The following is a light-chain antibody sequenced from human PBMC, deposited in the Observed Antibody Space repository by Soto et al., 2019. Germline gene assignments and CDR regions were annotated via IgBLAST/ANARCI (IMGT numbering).Light chain of an antibody. V-gene: IGKV3-20*01. CDR1: QSVSSSY. CDR3: QQYGSSPRGT. Sequence: EIVLTQSPGTLSLSPGERATLSCRASQSVSSSYLAWYQQKPGQAPRLLIYGASSRATGIPDRFSGSGSGTDFTLTISRLEPEDFAVYYCQQYGSSPRGTFGQGTKLDIK. J-gene: IGKJ1*01. CDR2: GAS.